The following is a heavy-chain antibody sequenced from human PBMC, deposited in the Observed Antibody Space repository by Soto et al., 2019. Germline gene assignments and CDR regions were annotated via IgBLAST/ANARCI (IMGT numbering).Heavy chain of an antibody. CDR1: GFTFGSYA. Sequence: GGSLRLSCAASGFTFGSYAMSWVRQAPGKGLEWVSAISGSGGSTYYADSVKGRFTISRDNSKNTLYLQMNSLRAEDTAVYYCAKDDSELGYCSSTSCSAFDPWGQGTPVTVSS. CDR2: ISGSGGST. J-gene: IGHJ5*02. D-gene: IGHD2-2*01. CDR3: AKDDSELGYCSSTSCSAFDP. V-gene: IGHV3-23*01.